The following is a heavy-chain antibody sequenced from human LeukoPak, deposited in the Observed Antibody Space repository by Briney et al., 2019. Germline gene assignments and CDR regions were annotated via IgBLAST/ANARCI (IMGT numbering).Heavy chain of an antibody. V-gene: IGHV3-30*04. CDR1: GFTFSSYA. D-gene: IGHD3-9*01. Sequence: GRSLRLSCAASGFTFSSYAMHWVRQAPGKGLEWVAVISYDGSNKYYADSVKGRFTISRDNSKNTLYLQMNSLKTEDTAVYYCTTGLRYFDWLEDYWGQGTLVTVSS. CDR3: TTGLRYFDWLEDY. J-gene: IGHJ4*02. CDR2: ISYDGSNK.